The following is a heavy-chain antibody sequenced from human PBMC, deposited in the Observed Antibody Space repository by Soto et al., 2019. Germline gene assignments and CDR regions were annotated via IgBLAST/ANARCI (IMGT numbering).Heavy chain of an antibody. CDR2: MNPNNGNA. V-gene: IGHV1-8*01. CDR1: GYTFSTND. Sequence: ASVKVSCKASGYTFSTNDFAWVRQATGQWLEWMGWMNPNNGNAGFAQQFRGRVTMTRNTSITTAYMELSSLRTDDTAVYYCARRKERSGPYYLDLWGQGTLVTVSS. CDR3: ARRKERSGPYYLDL. J-gene: IGHJ4*02.